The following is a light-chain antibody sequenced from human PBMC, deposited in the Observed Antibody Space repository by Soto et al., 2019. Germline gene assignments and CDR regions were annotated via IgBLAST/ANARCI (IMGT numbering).Light chain of an antibody. J-gene: IGKJ3*01. CDR3: QHRNNWPFT. CDR2: DAA. CDR1: QSVSTY. V-gene: IGKV3-11*01. Sequence: EIVVTQSPATLSLSPGERATLSCRTSQSVSTYLAWYQQKPGQAPRLLIADAANRATGIPARFSGCGSWTDFSLTISSLEPEDFAVYYCQHRNNWPFTFGPGTKVDF.